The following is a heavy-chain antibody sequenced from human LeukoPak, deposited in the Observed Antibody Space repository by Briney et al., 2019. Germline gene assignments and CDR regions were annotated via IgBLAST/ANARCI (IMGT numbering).Heavy chain of an antibody. J-gene: IGHJ5*02. CDR1: GGSISSYY. V-gene: IGHV4-59*01. CDR2: IYYTGST. D-gene: IGHD3-10*02. CDR3: ARSDNYVWFDP. Sequence: SETLSLTCTVSGGSISSYYWSWIRQPPGKGLEWIGYIYYTGSTDYNPSLKSRVAISVDTSKNQFSLKLSSVTAADTAVYYCARSDNYVWFDPWGQGTLVTVSS.